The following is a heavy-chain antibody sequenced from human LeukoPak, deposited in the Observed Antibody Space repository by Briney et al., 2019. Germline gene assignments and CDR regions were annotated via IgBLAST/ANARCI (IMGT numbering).Heavy chain of an antibody. CDR2: IYYSGST. Sequence: PSETLSLTCTVSGYSISSGYYWGWIRQPPGKGLEWIGSIYYSGSTYYNPSLKSRVTISVDTSKNHFSLKLSSVTAADTAVYYCARNDYYDSRIDYWGQGTLVTVSS. J-gene: IGHJ4*02. CDR1: GYSISSGYY. V-gene: IGHV4-38-2*02. D-gene: IGHD3-22*01. CDR3: ARNDYYDSRIDY.